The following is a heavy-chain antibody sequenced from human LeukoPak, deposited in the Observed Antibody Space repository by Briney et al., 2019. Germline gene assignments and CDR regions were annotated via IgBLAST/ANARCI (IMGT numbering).Heavy chain of an antibody. V-gene: IGHV3-7*01. D-gene: IGHD3-3*01. Sequence: GGSLRLSCAASGFTFSSYWMSWVRQAPGKGLEWVANIKQDGSEKYYVDSVKGRFTISRDNAKNSLYLQMNSLRAEDTAVYYCANSHSYYDFWSGYYGYFDYRGQGTLVTVSS. CDR1: GFTFSSYW. CDR3: ANSHSYYDFWSGYYGYFDY. CDR2: IKQDGSEK. J-gene: IGHJ4*02.